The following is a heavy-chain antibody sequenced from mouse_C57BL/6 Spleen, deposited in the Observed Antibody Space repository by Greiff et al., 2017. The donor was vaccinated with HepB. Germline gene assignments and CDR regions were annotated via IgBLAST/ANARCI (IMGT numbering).Heavy chain of an antibody. Sequence: EVKLMESGEGLVKPGGSLKLSCAASGFTFSSYAMSWVRQTTEKRLEWVAYISSGGDYIYYADTVKGRFTISRDNARNTLYLQMSSLKSEDTAMYYGTRWEYYGSSRYAMDYWGQGTSVTVSS. V-gene: IGHV5-9-1*02. CDR1: GFTFSSYA. J-gene: IGHJ4*01. D-gene: IGHD1-1*01. CDR3: TRWEYYGSSRYAMDY. CDR2: ISSGGDYI.